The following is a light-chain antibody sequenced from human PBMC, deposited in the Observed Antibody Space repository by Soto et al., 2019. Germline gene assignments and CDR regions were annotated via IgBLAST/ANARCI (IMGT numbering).Light chain of an antibody. CDR1: QSVSSY. J-gene: IGKJ4*01. Sequence: EIVLKQSPATLSLSPGERATLSCRASQSVSSYLAWYQQKPGQAPRLLIYDASNRATGTPVRFSGSGSGTDFTLTISSLEPEDFAVYYCQQRSNWPPSLTFGGGTKVEIK. V-gene: IGKV3-11*01. CDR2: DAS. CDR3: QQRSNWPPSLT.